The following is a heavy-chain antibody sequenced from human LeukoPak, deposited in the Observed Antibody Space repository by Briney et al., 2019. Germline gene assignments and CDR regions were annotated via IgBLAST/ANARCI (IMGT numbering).Heavy chain of an antibody. D-gene: IGHD2-15*01. CDR1: GYTFTSYY. Sequence: ASVKVSCKASGYTFTSYYMHWVRQAPGRGLEWMGIINPSGGSTSYAQKFQGRVTMTRDTSTSTVYMELSSLRSEDTAVYYCARGGIVVVVAALRWFDPWGQGTLVTVSS. V-gene: IGHV1-46*01. CDR2: INPSGGST. J-gene: IGHJ5*02. CDR3: ARGGIVVVVAALRWFDP.